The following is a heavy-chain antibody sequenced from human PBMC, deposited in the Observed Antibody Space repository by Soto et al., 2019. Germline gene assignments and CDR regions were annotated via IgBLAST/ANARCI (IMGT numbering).Heavy chain of an antibody. CDR2: IWYDGSNK. D-gene: IGHD5-18*01. J-gene: IGHJ4*02. Sequence: TGGSLRLSCAASGFTFSSYGMHWVRQAPGKGLEWVAVIWYDGSNKYYADSVKGRFTISRDNSKNTLYLQMNSLRAEDTAVYYCARGRRGYSYGSLDYWGQGTLVNVSS. CDR3: ARGRRGYSYGSLDY. CDR1: GFTFSSYG. V-gene: IGHV3-33*01.